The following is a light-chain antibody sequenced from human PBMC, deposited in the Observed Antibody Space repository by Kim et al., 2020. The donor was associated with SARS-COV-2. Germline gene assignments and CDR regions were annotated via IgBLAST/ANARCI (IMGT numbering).Light chain of an antibody. CDR2: DAS. CDR3: QQRSKWTQFT. V-gene: IGKV3-11*01. Sequence: EIVLTQSPATLSLSPGERATLSCRASQSVSSYLAWYQQKPGQAPRLLIYDASNRATGIPARFSGSGSGTDFTLTISSLEPEDFAVYYCQQRSKWTQFTFGPGTKVDIK. J-gene: IGKJ3*01. CDR1: QSVSSY.